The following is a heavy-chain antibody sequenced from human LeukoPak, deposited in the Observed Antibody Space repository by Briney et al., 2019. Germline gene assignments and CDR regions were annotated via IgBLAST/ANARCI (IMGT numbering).Heavy chain of an antibody. Sequence: GRSLRLSCAASGFTFDDYAMHWVRQAPGKGLEWVSGISWNSGSIGYADSVKGRFTISRDNAKNSLYLQMNCLRAEDTALYYCAKVDGGSGGPFDYWGQGTLVTVSS. V-gene: IGHV3-9*01. CDR2: ISWNSGSI. J-gene: IGHJ4*02. CDR3: AKVDGGSGGPFDY. D-gene: IGHD6-19*01. CDR1: GFTFDDYA.